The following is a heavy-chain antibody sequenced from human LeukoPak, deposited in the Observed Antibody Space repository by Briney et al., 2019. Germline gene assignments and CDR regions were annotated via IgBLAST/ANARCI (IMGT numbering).Heavy chain of an antibody. V-gene: IGHV3-23*01. J-gene: IGHJ4*02. CDR3: AKMGWTAYDYTNY. D-gene: IGHD5-12*01. CDR1: GIPFSRYA. CDR2: ISDSGADT. Sequence: PGGSLRLSCAASGIPFSRYAMSWVRQAPGKGLEWVSVISDSGADTYYTDSVKGRFTISRDSSKNTLYLQMNSLRAEDTAVYYCAKMGWTAYDYTNYWGQGTLVTVSS.